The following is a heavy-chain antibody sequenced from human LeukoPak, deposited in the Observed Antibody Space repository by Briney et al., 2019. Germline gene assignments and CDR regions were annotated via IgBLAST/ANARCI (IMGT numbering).Heavy chain of an antibody. J-gene: IGHJ6*02. D-gene: IGHD4-17*01. Sequence: PGRSLRLSCAASGFTFDDYAMHWVRQAPGKGLEWVSGISWNSGSIGYADSVKGRFTISRDNAKNSLYLQMNSLRAEDTALYYCAKDMAPTYGDYRYYYYGMDVWGQGTTVTVSS. CDR3: AKDMAPTYGDYRYYYYGMDV. CDR1: GFTFDDYA. CDR2: ISWNSGSI. V-gene: IGHV3-9*01.